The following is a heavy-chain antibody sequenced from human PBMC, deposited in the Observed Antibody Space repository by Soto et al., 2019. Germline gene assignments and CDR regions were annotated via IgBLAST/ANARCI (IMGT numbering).Heavy chain of an antibody. V-gene: IGHV5-51*01. J-gene: IGHJ4*02. D-gene: IGHD1-26*01. CDR2: IYPGDSDT. CDR1: GYSFSSYW. CDR3: ARFIGTYLYYFDY. Sequence: GESLKISCKGSGYSFSSYWIGWVRQMPGKGLEWMGIIYPGDSDTRYSPSFRGQVTISADKSISTAYLQWSSLKASDTAMYYCARFIGTYLYYFDYWGQGTLVTVSS.